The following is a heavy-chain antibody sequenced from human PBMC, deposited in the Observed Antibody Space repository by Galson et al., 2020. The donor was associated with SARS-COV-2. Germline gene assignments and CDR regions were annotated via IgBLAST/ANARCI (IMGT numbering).Heavy chain of an antibody. CDR1: GYTFNNYG. CDR2: ISTYNGNT. V-gene: IGHV1-18*01. CDR3: AREGGSNYKYRMDV. D-gene: IGHD3-16*01. J-gene: IGHJ6*02. Sequence: ASVKASCKASGYTFNNYGVNWVRQAPGQGLEWVGWISTYNGNTIYAQKLQGRVTMTTDTSASTAYMELRSLRSDDTAVYYCAREGGSNYKYRMDVWGQGTTVTVS.